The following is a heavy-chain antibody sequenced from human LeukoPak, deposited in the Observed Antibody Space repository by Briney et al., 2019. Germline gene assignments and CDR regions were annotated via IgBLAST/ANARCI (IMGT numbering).Heavy chain of an antibody. V-gene: IGHV4-31*03. CDR2: IYYSGST. J-gene: IGHJ4*02. CDR1: GGSISSGGYY. D-gene: IGHD6-19*01. CDR3: ARSLPAPCSSGWYGFLY. Sequence: SETLSLTCTVSGGSISSGGYYWSWIRQHPGKGLEWIGYIYYSGSTYYNPSLKSRVTISVDTSKNQFSLKLSSVTAADTAVYYCARSLPAPCSSGWYGFLYWGQGTLVTVSS.